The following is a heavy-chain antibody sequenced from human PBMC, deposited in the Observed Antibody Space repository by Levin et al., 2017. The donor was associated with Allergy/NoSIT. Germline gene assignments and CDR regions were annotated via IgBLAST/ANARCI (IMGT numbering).Heavy chain of an antibody. CDR2: INHSGST. J-gene: IGHJ5*02. V-gene: IGHV4-34*01. Sequence: PSETLSLTCAVYGGSFSGYYWSWIRQPPGKGLEWIGEINHSGSTNYNPSLKSRVTISVDTYKNQFSLKLSSVTAADTAVYYCARGRPRTMVRGVKKNWFDPWGQGTLVTVSS. D-gene: IGHD3-10*01. CDR1: GGSFSGYY. CDR3: ARGRPRTMVRGVKKNWFDP.